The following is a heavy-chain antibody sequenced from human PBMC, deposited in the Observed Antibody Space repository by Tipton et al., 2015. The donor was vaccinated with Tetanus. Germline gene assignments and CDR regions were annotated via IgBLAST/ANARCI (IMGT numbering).Heavy chain of an antibody. CDR1: GDSVSGYY. J-gene: IGHJ4*02. V-gene: IGHV4-59*02. CDR2: VYYTGST. Sequence: TLSLTCTVSGDSVSGYYWNWIRQPPGKGLEWIGYVYYTGSTNHNPSLKSRVTISMDRSKNQISLQLTSVTAADTAVYFCAGVTAQRTELYFDHWGQGTLVTVSS. D-gene: IGHD6-13*01. CDR3: AGVTAQRTELYFDH.